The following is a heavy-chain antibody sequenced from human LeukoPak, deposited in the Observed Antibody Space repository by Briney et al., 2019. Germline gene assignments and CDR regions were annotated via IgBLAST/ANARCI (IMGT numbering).Heavy chain of an antibody. V-gene: IGHV3-30-3*01. CDR2: ISYDGSNK. J-gene: IGHJ6*02. CDR1: GFTFGSYA. Sequence: PGRSLRLSCAASGFTFGSYAMHWVRQAPGKGLEWVAVISYDGSNKYYADSVKGRFTISRDNSKNTLYLQMNSLRAEDTAVYYCARDRYGMDVWGQGTTVTVSS. CDR3: ARDRYGMDV.